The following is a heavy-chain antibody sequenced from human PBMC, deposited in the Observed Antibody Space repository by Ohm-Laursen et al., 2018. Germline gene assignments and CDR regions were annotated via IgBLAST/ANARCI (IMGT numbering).Heavy chain of an antibody. CDR1: GYTFTSYD. CDR2: MNPNSGNT. Sequence: SVKVSCKASGYTFTSYDINWVRQATGQGLEGMGWMNPNSGNTGYAQKFQGRVTMTRNTSINTAYMELSSLRSEDTAVYYCARMGPQQPHWYFDLWGRGTLVTVSS. D-gene: IGHD1/OR15-1a*01. CDR3: ARMGPQQPHWYFDL. V-gene: IGHV1-8*01. J-gene: IGHJ2*01.